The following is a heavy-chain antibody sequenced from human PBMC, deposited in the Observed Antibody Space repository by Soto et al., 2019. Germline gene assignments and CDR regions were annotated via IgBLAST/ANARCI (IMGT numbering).Heavy chain of an antibody. D-gene: IGHD6-13*01. Sequence: SETLSLTCTVSGGSISSSTYYWGWIRQPPGKGLEWIGSIYYRGTTYYKPSLKSRVTISVDTSKNQFSLKVSSVTAADTAVFYCAKSSRSWDWFDPWGQGTLVTVSS. J-gene: IGHJ5*02. V-gene: IGHV4-39*01. CDR1: GGSISSSTYY. CDR3: AKSSRSWDWFDP. CDR2: IYYRGTT.